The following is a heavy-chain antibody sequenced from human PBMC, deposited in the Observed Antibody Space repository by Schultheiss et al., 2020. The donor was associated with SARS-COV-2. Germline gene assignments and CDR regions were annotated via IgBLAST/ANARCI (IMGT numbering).Heavy chain of an antibody. CDR1: GGSISSGGYY. CDR2: IYYSGST. J-gene: IGHJ4*02. CDR3: VKEEGHGPNNFDY. V-gene: IGHV4-31*03. Sequence: SQTLSLTCTVSGGSISSGGYYWSWIRQHPGKGLEWIGYIYYSGSTYYNPSLKSRVTISVDTSKNQFSLKLSSATAADTAVYYCVKEEGHGPNNFDYWGQGTLVTVSS. D-gene: IGHD2/OR15-2a*01.